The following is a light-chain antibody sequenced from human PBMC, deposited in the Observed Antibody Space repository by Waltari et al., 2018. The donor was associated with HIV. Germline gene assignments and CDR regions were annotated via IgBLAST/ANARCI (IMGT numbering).Light chain of an antibody. CDR1: RSNIGSNF. CDR2: KNN. V-gene: IGLV1-47*01. CDR3: AAWDDSLRGHVV. J-gene: IGLJ2*01. Sequence: QSVLTQPPSASATPGQRVTISCSGTRSNIGSNFVFWYQQFPGTAPKLLMYKNNKRFSGVPGRFAGAKSGASASLAISGLRSEDEAGYYCAAWDDSLRGHVVFGGGTNLTV.